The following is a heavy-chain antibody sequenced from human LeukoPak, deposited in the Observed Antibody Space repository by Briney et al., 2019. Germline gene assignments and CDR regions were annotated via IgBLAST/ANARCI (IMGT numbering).Heavy chain of an antibody. J-gene: IGHJ6*03. Sequence: SETLSLTCTVSGGSISSSSDYWGWIRQAPGKGLEWIGSIYYHENTYYNSSLKSRVTISVDTSMNQFSLKLNSVTAADTAVYFCARDATLVRGVNSYYYMDVWGKGTTVTISS. CDR3: ARDATLVRGVNSYYYMDV. CDR1: GGSISSSSDY. D-gene: IGHD3-10*01. V-gene: IGHV4-39*02. CDR2: IYYHENT.